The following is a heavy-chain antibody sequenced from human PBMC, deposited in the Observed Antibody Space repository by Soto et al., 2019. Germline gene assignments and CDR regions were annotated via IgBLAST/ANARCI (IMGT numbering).Heavy chain of an antibody. J-gene: IGHJ6*02. Sequence: GASVKVSCKASGYTFSRYAMHWVRQAPGQRLEWMGWINAGNGNTKYSQKFQGRVTITRDTSASTAYMELSSLRSEDTAVYYCASSNIVAAPYGMDVWGQGTTVTVSS. CDR1: GYTFSRYA. V-gene: IGHV1-3*01. CDR2: INAGNGNT. CDR3: ASSNIVAAPYGMDV. D-gene: IGHD6-13*01.